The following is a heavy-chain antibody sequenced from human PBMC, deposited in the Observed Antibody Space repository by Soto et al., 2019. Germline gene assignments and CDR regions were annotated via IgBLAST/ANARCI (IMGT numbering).Heavy chain of an antibody. Sequence: PGGSLRLSCAASGFSFSGNWMTWVRQAPGKGLEWVANVNEDGSEKNYVDSVKGRFTISRDNAKNSLYLQVNSLTAADTAVYYCARLRSGCSIDYWGQGALVTVSS. D-gene: IGHD3-22*01. CDR1: GFSFSGNW. V-gene: IGHV3-7*03. CDR2: VNEDGSEK. CDR3: ARLRSGCSIDY. J-gene: IGHJ4*02.